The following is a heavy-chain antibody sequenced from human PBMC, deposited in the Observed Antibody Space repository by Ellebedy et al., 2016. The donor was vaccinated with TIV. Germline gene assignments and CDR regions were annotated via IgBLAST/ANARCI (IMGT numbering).Heavy chain of an antibody. CDR3: AREGVVVPAAISSWHYYYYGMDV. J-gene: IGHJ6*02. D-gene: IGHD2-2*02. CDR2: ISAYNGNT. CDR1: GYTFTSYG. Sequence: ASVKVSCXASGYTFTSYGISWVRQAPGQGLEWMGWISAYNGNTNYAQKLQGRVTMTTDTSTSTAYMELRSLRSDDTAVYYCAREGVVVPAAISSWHYYYYGMDVWGQGTAVTVSS. V-gene: IGHV1-18*01.